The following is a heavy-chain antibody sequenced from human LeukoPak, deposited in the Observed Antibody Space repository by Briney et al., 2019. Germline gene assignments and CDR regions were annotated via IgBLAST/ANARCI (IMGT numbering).Heavy chain of an antibody. V-gene: IGHV1-69*05. D-gene: IGHD5-18*01. CDR3: ARGRSGYSYGLGPGAFDI. J-gene: IGHJ3*02. CDR2: IIPIFGTA. Sequence: ASVKVSCKASGGTFSSYAISWVRQAPGQGLEWMGGIIPIFGTANYAQKFQGRVTITTDESTSTAYMELSRLRSEDTAVYYCARGRSGYSYGLGPGAFDIWGQGTMVTVSS. CDR1: GGTFSSYA.